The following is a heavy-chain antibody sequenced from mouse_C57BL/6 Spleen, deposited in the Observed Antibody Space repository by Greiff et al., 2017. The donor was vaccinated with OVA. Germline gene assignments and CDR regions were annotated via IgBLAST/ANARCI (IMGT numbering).Heavy chain of an antibody. V-gene: IGHV5-4*03. D-gene: IGHD4-1*01. J-gene: IGHJ3*01. CDR2: ISDGGSYT. Sequence: EVKLVESGGGLVKPGGSLKLSCAASGFTFSSYAMSWVRQTPEKRLEWVATISDGGSYTYYPDNVKGRFTISRDNAKNNLYLQMSHLKSEDTAMYYCARVGAAGFAYWGQGTLVTVSA. CDR3: ARVGAAGFAY. CDR1: GFTFSSYA.